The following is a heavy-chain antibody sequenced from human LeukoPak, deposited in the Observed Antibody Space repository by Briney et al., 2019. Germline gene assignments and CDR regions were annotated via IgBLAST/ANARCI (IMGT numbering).Heavy chain of an antibody. CDR1: GGSVGTSTWY. V-gene: IGHV4-39*07. Sequence: SETLSLTCAVSGGSVGTSTWYWGWIRQPPGKGLEWIGHIYYDGSPYHNPSLKSRVTISIDTSKNQFSLKLRSVTAADTAVYYCARIGTYNWFDPWGQGTLVIVSS. CDR3: ARIGTYNWFDP. J-gene: IGHJ5*02. CDR2: IYYDGSP.